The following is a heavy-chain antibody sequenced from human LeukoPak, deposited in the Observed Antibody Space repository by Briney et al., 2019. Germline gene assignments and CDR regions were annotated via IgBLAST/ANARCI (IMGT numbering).Heavy chain of an antibody. CDR3: ARDGDLIFDY. D-gene: IGHD7-27*01. V-gene: IGHV3-21*01. Sequence: GGSLRLSCAASGFTFSSYSMNWVRQAPGKGLEWVSSISSSSSYIYYADSVKGRFTISRDNANNSLYLQMNSLRAEDTAVYYCARDGDLIFDYWGQGTLVTVSS. CDR1: GFTFSSYS. CDR2: ISSSSSYI. J-gene: IGHJ4*02.